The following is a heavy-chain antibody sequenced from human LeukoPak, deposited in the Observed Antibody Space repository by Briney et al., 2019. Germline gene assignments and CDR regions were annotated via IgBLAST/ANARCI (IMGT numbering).Heavy chain of an antibody. CDR3: ARSSEQWLVQKFDY. J-gene: IGHJ4*02. V-gene: IGHV3-11*06. Sequence: GGSLRLSSAASGFTFSDYYMSWIRQAPGKGLEWVSYISSSSSYTNYADSVKGRFTISRDNAKNSLHLQMNSLRAEDTAVYYCARSSEQWLVQKFDYWGQGTLVTVSS. CDR1: GFTFSDYY. CDR2: ISSSSSYT. D-gene: IGHD6-19*01.